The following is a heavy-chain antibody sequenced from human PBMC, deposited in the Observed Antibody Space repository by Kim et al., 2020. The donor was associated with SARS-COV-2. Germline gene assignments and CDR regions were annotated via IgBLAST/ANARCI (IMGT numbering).Heavy chain of an antibody. J-gene: IGHJ6*02. D-gene: IGHD5-18*01. CDR1: GFTFSIYA. CDR2: LSGSDATT. Sequence: GGSLRLSCAASGFTFSIYAMSWVRQAPGKGLEWVSALSGSDATTYYADSVKGRFTISRDISRHTLYLQMSSLRADDTAVYYCAKSSKPTAQYFYYGMDVWGQGTTVTVSS. CDR3: AKSSKPTAQYFYYGMDV. V-gene: IGHV3-23*01.